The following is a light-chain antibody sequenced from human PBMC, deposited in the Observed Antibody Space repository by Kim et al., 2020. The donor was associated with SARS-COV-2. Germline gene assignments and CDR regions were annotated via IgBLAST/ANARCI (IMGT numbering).Light chain of an antibody. CDR1: QVISSA. CDR3: QQYSDTPIT. V-gene: IGKV1-13*02. CDR2: DAS. J-gene: IGKJ5*01. Sequence: DSVTFTCRPSQVISSAVAWYQQQSGTAPKLLIHDASTLEGGVPSRFSGRVSGTDFIFTITRLQAADSATYFCQQYSDTPITFGQGTRLEIK.